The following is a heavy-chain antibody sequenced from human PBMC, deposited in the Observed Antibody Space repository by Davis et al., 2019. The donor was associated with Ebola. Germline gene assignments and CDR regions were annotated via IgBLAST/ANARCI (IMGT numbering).Heavy chain of an antibody. Sequence: GSLRLSCAASGFTFSDYYMSWIRQPPGKGLEWIGYIYYSGSTNYNPSLKSRVTISVDTSKNQFSLKLSSVTAADTAVYYCARGIGGGAWFDPWGQGTLVTVSS. V-gene: IGHV4-59*12. CDR3: ARGIGGGAWFDP. J-gene: IGHJ5*02. CDR2: IYYSGST. CDR1: GFTFSDYY. D-gene: IGHD3-10*01.